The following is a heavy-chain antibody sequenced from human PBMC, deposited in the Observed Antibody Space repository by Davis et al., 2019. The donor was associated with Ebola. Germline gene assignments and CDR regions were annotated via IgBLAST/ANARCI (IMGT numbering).Heavy chain of an antibody. V-gene: IGHV3-48*03. J-gene: IGHJ4*02. CDR3: VPGTWI. D-gene: IGHD5-18*01. CDR2: ISDSGSTT. CDR1: GFTFNKFQ. Sequence: GESLKISCPASGFTFNKFQMNWVRQAPGKGLEWVAHISDSGSTTYYTDSVKGRFTISRDNAKNSLYLQMNSLRAEDTAVYYCVPGTWIRGQGTLVTVSS.